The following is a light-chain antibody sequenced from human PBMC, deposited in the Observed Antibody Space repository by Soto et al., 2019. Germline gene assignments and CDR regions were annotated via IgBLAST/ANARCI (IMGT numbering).Light chain of an antibody. CDR1: QSVSRF. CDR2: DAS. V-gene: IGKV3-11*01. CDR3: QQRATSPRT. J-gene: IGKJ5*01. Sequence: EIVLTQSPAALSLSPGERATLSCRASQSVSRFLSWYKQKPGQTPRLLIYDASNRATGIPARFSGSGSGTDFTRTIATLAPEDFGVYYWQQRATSPRTFGQGTRLEIK.